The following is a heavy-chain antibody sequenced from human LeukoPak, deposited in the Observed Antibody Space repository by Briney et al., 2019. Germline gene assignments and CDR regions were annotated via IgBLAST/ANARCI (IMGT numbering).Heavy chain of an antibody. CDR3: AKASGSYYNPFDY. D-gene: IGHD3-10*01. Sequence: PGGSLRLSCAASGFTFSSYAMSWVRQAPGKGLEWVAAISGSGGSTYYADSVKGRFTIPRDNSRTTLYLQMNSLRAEDTAVYYCAKASGSYYNPFDYWGQGTLVTVSS. CDR2: ISGSGGST. J-gene: IGHJ4*02. V-gene: IGHV3-23*01. CDR1: GFTFSSYA.